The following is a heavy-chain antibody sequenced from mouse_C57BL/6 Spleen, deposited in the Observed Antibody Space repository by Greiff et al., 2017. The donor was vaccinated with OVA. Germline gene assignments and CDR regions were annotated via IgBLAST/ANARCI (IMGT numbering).Heavy chain of an antibody. CDR2: IDPSDSYT. J-gene: IGHJ3*01. CDR1: GYTFTSYW. V-gene: IGHV1-69*01. Sequence: QVQLQQSGAELVMPGASVKLSCKASGYTFTSYWMHWVKQRPGQGLEWIGEIDPSDSYTNYNQKFKGKSTLTVDKSSSTAYMQLSSLTSEDSAVYYCARSESGGFAYWGQGTLVTVSA. CDR3: ARSESGGFAY.